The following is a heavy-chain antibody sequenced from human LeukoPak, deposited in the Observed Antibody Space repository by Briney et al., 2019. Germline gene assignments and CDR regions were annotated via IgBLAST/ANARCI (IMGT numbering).Heavy chain of an antibody. CDR1: GYTFTDSY. Sequence: ASLKVSCKASGYTFTDSYMHWVRQAPGQGLEWMGWINPNSGGTNYAQKFQDRVTMTRDTSISTAYMEASSLRSDDTAVYYCARDRGTTATTVFDFDYWGPGTVVSVYS. V-gene: IGHV1-2*02. CDR3: ARDRGTTATTVFDFDY. J-gene: IGHJ4*02. D-gene: IGHD1-1*01. CDR2: INPNSGGT.